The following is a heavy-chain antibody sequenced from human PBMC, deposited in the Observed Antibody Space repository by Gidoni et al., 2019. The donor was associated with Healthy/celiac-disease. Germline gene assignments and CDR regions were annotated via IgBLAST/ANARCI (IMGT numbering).Heavy chain of an antibody. CDR1: GFTVSSYD. CDR2: IGTVGDT. CDR3: ARGPSDDYGDTAFDY. J-gene: IGHJ4*02. D-gene: IGHD4-17*01. Sequence: EVQLVESGGGLVQPGGSLRLSCAASGFTVSSYDMHWVRQATGKGLEWVSAIGTVGDTYYPGSVKGRFTISRENAKNSLYLQMNSLRAGDTAVYYCARGPSDDYGDTAFDYWGQGTLVTVSS. V-gene: IGHV3-13*04.